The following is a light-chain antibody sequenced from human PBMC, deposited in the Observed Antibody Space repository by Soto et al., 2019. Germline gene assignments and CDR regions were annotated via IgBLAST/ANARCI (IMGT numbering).Light chain of an antibody. J-gene: IGLJ2*01. V-gene: IGLV2-8*01. CDR2: EVS. CDR3: SSYVAGNNLV. Sequence: QSALTQPPSASGSPGQSVTISCTGTSSDVGGYKYVSWYQHHPGKAPKLMIYEVSKRPSGVPDRFSGSKSGDTASLTVSGLQTEDEADYYCSSYVAGNNLVFGGGTQLTVL. CDR1: SSDVGGYKY.